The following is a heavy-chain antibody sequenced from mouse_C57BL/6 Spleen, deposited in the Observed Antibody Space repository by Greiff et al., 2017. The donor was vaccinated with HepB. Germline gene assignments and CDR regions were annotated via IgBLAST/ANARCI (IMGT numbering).Heavy chain of an antibody. V-gene: IGHV5-16*01. CDR2: INYDGSST. CDR3: AREGYDSYFDY. J-gene: IGHJ2*01. D-gene: IGHD2-2*01. Sequence: EVKLMESEGGLVQPGSSMKLSCTASGFTFSDYYMAWVRQVPEKGLEWVANINYDGSSTYYLDSLKSRFIISRDTAKNILYLQMSSLKSEDTATYYCAREGYDSYFDYWGQGTTLTVSS. CDR1: GFTFSDYY.